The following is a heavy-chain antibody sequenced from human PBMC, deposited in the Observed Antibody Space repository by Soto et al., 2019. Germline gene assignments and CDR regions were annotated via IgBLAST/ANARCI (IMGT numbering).Heavy chain of an antibody. CDR1: GGSISSYY. CDR2: IYYSGST. CDR3: ARRWGSAADY. J-gene: IGHJ4*02. V-gene: IGHV4-59*08. D-gene: IGHD2-15*01. Sequence: SETLSLTCTVSGGSISSYYWSCIRQPPGKGLEWIGYIYYSGSTNYNPSLKSRVTISVDTSKNQFSLKLSSVTAADTAVYYCARRWGSAADYWGQGTLVTVSS.